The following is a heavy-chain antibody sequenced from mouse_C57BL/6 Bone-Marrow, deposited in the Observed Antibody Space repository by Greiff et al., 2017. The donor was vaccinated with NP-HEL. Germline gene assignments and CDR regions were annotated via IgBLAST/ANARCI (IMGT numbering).Heavy chain of an antibody. Sequence: VQLQQSGPELVKPGASVKISCKASGYTFTDYYMNWVKQSHRKSLEWIGDINPNNGGTSYNKKFKGKATFTVDKSSSTAYMELRSLTSEDSAVYYCARKPYSNYPWFAYWGQGTLVTVSA. CDR2: INPNNGGT. V-gene: IGHV1-26*01. CDR1: GYTFTDYY. CDR3: ARKPYSNYPWFAY. J-gene: IGHJ3*01. D-gene: IGHD2-5*01.